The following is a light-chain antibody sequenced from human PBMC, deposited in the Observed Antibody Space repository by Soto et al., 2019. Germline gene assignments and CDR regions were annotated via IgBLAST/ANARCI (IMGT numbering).Light chain of an antibody. Sequence: QSALTQPASVSGSPGQSITISCTGTSSDVGGYNYVSWYQQHPGKAPKLMIYDVSNRPSGVSNLFSGSKSGNTASLTISGLQAEYEADYYCSSYTSSSLVVFGGGTKLTVL. V-gene: IGLV2-14*01. CDR2: DVS. CDR3: SSYTSSSLVV. J-gene: IGLJ2*01. CDR1: SSDVGGYNY.